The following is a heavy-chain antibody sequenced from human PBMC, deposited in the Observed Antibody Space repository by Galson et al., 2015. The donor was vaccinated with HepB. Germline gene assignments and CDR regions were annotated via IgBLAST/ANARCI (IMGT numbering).Heavy chain of an antibody. CDR2: ISYDGKIG. J-gene: IGHJ6*02. V-gene: IGHV3-30*03. CDR1: GITFSNYG. D-gene: IGHD4-11*01. CDR3: ARDRATVTTSGAWYYFQSMDV. Sequence: SLRLSCAASGITFSNYGMHWVRQAPGKGLEWVAVISYDGKIGYYADSVKGRFTISRDNSKDTLYLQMSSLRPEDTALYYCARDRATVTTSGAWYYFQSMDVWGQGTTVTVSS.